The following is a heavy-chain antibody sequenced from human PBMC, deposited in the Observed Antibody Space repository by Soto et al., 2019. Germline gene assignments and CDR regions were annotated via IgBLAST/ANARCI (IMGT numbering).Heavy chain of an antibody. Sequence: QVQLQESGPGLVKPSQTLSLTCTVSGGAISSRGYYWNWIRQHPGKGLEWIGYVYYSGSTSYNTSLKSRVTKSVDTSKDQFSLKLSSVTAADTAVSYCARSIDYWGQGTLVTVSS. V-gene: IGHV4-31*03. CDR1: GGAISSRGYY. CDR3: ARSIDY. CDR2: VYYSGST. J-gene: IGHJ4*02.